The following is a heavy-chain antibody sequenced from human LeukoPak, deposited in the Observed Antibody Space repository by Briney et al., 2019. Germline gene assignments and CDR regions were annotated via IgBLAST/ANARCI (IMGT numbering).Heavy chain of an antibody. D-gene: IGHD3-10*01. Sequence: SETLSLTCAVYGGSFSGYYWSWIRQPPGKGLEWIGEISHSGSTNYNPSLKSRVTISVDTSKNQFSLKLSSVTAADTAVYYCARVPGSGAYYFDYWGQGTLVTVSS. CDR1: GGSFSGYY. CDR3: ARVPGSGAYYFDY. J-gene: IGHJ4*02. V-gene: IGHV4-34*01. CDR2: ISHSGST.